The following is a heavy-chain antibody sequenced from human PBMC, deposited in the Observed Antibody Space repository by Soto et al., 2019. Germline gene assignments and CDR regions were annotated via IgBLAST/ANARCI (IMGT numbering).Heavy chain of an antibody. V-gene: IGHV1-69*01. CDR3: ARDHDGDYPIGHFDY. J-gene: IGHJ4*02. D-gene: IGHD4-17*01. CDR1: GGTFSSYA. CDR2: IIPIFGTA. Sequence: QVQLVQSGAEVKKPGSSVKVSCKASGGTFSSYAISWVRQAPGQGLEWMGGIIPIFGTANYAQKFQGRVTLTADESTSTAYMELSSLRSEDTALYIYARDHDGDYPIGHFDYWGQGTLVTVYS.